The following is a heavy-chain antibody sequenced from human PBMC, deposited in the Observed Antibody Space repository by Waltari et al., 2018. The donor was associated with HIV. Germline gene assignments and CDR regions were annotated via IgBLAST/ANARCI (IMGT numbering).Heavy chain of an antibody. CDR3: ARDGGRRGPFGY. CDR2: IKQDGSEK. Sequence: EVQLVESGGGLVQPGGSLRLSCAASGFTFSTYWMSLVRQAPGKGLEWVANIKQDGSEKYYVDSVKGRFTISRDNDKNSVDLQMNSLRAEDTAVYYCARDGGRRGPFGYWGQGTLVTVSS. D-gene: IGHD3-3*01. V-gene: IGHV3-7*01. CDR1: GFTFSTYW. J-gene: IGHJ4*02.